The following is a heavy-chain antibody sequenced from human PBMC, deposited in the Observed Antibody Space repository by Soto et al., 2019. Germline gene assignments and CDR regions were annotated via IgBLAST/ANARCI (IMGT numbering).Heavy chain of an antibody. Sequence: QVQLVESGGGVVQPGRSLRLSCAASGFTFSSYGMHWVRQAPGKGLEWVAVISHDGSNKYYADSVKGRFTISRDNSKNTLYLQMNSLRAEDTAVYYCATLYYDFWSGQTGFDYWGQGTLVTVSS. CDR2: ISHDGSNK. CDR1: GFTFSSYG. V-gene: IGHV3-30*03. D-gene: IGHD3-3*01. J-gene: IGHJ4*02. CDR3: ATLYYDFWSGQTGFDY.